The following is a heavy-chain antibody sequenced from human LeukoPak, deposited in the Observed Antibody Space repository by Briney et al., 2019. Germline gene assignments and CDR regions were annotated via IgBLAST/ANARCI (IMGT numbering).Heavy chain of an antibody. Sequence: GGSLRLSCAASGFTFSSYEMNWVRQAPGKGLEWVSGISGSGDNTYYADSVKGRFTISRDNSKNTLYLQMNSLRTEDTAVYYCAKGGSSSWDHFDYWGQGTLVTVSS. CDR1: GFTFSSYE. V-gene: IGHV3-23*01. J-gene: IGHJ4*02. CDR2: ISGSGDNT. CDR3: AKGGSSSWDHFDY. D-gene: IGHD6-13*01.